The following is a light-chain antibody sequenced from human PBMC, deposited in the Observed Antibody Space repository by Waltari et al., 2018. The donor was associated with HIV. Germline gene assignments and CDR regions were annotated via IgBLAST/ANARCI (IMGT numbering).Light chain of an antibody. Sequence: QSALPQPASVSGYLGQSVTISSTGANSAIGGHTSVSSYQHHQGKAPKLIIHEVSNRPSGVSDRFSGSKSGNTASLTISGLQAEDESDYYCSSFITTTTHVVFGGGTRLTVL. CDR1: NSAIGGHTS. J-gene: IGLJ2*01. CDR3: SSFITTTTHVV. CDR2: EVS. V-gene: IGLV2-14*01.